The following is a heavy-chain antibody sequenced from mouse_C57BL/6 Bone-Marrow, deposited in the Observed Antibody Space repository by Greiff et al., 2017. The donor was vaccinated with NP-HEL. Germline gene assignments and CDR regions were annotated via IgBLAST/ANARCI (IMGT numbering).Heavy chain of an antibody. J-gene: IGHJ3*01. CDR3: ARNPYYSNYWFAY. D-gene: IGHD2-5*01. CDR1: GYTFTSYW. CDR2: IDPSDSYT. Sequence: QVQLQQPGAELVRPGTSVKLSCKASGYTFTSYWMHWVKQRPGQGLEWIGVIDPSDSYTNYNQKFKGKATLTVDTSSSTAYMQLSSLTSEDSAVYYCARNPYYSNYWFAYWGQGTLVTVSA. V-gene: IGHV1-59*01.